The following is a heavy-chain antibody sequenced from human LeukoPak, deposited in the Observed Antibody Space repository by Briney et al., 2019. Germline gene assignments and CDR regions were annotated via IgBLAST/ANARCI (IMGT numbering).Heavy chain of an antibody. J-gene: IGHJ4*02. D-gene: IGHD3-10*01. V-gene: IGHV1-46*01. CDR2: INPSGGST. CDR3: AREGGFGELEY. CDR1: GYTXTSYY. Sequence: ASVKVSCKASGYTXTSYYMHGVRQAPGQGLEWMGIINPSGGSTSDAQEFQGRITMTRDTSTSTVYMELSSLRSEDTAVYYCAREGGFGELEYWGQGTLVTVSS.